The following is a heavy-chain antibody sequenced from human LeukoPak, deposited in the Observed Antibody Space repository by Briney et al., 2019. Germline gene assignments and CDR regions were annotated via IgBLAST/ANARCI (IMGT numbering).Heavy chain of an antibody. CDR2: IYSGSGSRT. CDR3: ARHDWCDP. V-gene: IGHV3-66*04. CDR1: GFTVSSDY. Sequence: GGSLRLSCAVSGFTVSSDYMGWVRQAPGKGLEWVSVIYSGSGSRTYYTDSVKGRFTISRDNSKNTVYLQMNSLRAEDTAVYYCARHDWCDPWSQGTRVTVSS. J-gene: IGHJ5*02.